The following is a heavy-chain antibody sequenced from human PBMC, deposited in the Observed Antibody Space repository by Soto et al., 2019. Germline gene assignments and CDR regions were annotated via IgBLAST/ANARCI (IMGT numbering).Heavy chain of an antibody. J-gene: IGHJ4*02. CDR2: INAGNGNT. Sequence: ASVKVSCKASGYTFTSYAMHWVRQAPGQRLEWMGWINAGNGNTKYSQKFQGRVTITRDTSASTAYMELSSLRSEDTAVYYCARDRIAEAASVGFDYWGQGTLVTVSS. D-gene: IGHD6-13*01. CDR1: GYTFTSYA. CDR3: ARDRIAEAASVGFDY. V-gene: IGHV1-3*01.